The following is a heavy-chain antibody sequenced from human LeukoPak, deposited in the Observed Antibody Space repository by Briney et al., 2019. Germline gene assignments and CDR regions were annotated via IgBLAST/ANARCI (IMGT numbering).Heavy chain of an antibody. Sequence: GGSLRLSCAASGFTFSSYSMNWVRQAPGKGLEWVSSISSSSSYIYYADSVKGRFTISRDNAKNSLYLQMNSLRAEDTAVYYCARGVIITYYYYYYMDVWGKGTTVTISS. D-gene: IGHD3-10*01. CDR2: ISSSSSYI. CDR3: ARGVIITYYYYYYMDV. V-gene: IGHV3-21*04. J-gene: IGHJ6*03. CDR1: GFTFSSYS.